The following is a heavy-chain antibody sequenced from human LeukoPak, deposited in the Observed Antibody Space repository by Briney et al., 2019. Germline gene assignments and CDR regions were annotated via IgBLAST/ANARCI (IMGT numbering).Heavy chain of an antibody. CDR2: IRSSGSTI. J-gene: IGHJ6*02. D-gene: IGHD3-22*01. Sequence: GSLRLSCAASGFTFGSYEMNWVRQAPGKGLEWVSYIRSSGSTIYYADSVKGRFTISRDNAKKSLYLQMNSLRAEDTAVHYCARGIDPQHDSPPYYYGMDVWGQGTTVTVSS. V-gene: IGHV3-48*03. CDR3: ARGIDPQHDSPPYYYGMDV. CDR1: GFTFGSYE.